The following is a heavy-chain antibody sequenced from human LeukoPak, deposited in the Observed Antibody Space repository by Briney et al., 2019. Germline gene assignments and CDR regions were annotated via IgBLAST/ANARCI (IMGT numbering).Heavy chain of an antibody. Sequence: ASVKVSCKASGYTSTGYIMHWVRQAPGQGLGWLGWINPNSGGTNYAQKFQGRVTMTRDTSISTAYMELSRLRSDDTAVYYCARDPLEYSSSSMDVWGKGTTVTVSS. CDR3: ARDPLEYSSSSMDV. CDR2: INPNSGGT. V-gene: IGHV1-2*02. CDR1: GYTSTGYI. J-gene: IGHJ6*04. D-gene: IGHD6-6*01.